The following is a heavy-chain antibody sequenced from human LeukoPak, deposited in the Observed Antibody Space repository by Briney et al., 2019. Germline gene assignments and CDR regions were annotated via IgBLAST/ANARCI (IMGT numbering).Heavy chain of an antibody. CDR2: IYYSGST. CDR3: ARDRGSSGWVFDY. Sequence: SETLSLTCTVSGGSISSYYWSWIRQPPGKGLAWNGYIYYSGSTNYNPSLKSRVTISVDTSKNQFSLKLSSVTAADTAVYYCARDRGSSGWVFDYWGQRTLVTVSS. CDR1: GGSISSYY. J-gene: IGHJ4*02. D-gene: IGHD6-19*01. V-gene: IGHV4-59*12.